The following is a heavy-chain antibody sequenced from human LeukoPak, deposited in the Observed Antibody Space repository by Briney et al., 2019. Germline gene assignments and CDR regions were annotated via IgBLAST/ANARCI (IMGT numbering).Heavy chain of an antibody. CDR3: ARMNGNDGDY. D-gene: IGHD4-23*01. V-gene: IGHV3-30-3*01. Sequence: GGSLRLSCAASGFTFSSYAMRWVRQAPGKGLEWVAVISYDGSNKYYADSVKGRFTISRDNSKNTLYLQMNSLRAEDTAVYYCARMNGNDGDYWGQGTLVTVSS. CDR2: ISYDGSNK. CDR1: GFTFSSYA. J-gene: IGHJ4*02.